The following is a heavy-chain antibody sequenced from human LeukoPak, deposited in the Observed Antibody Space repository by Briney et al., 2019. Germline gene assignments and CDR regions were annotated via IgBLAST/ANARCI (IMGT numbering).Heavy chain of an antibody. Sequence: PGGSLRLSCAASGFTVSSNYMSWVRQAPGKGLEWVSVIYSGGSTYYADSVKGRFTISRDNSKNTLYHQMNSLRAEDTAVYYCARVNSYYDFWSGYYTPDYFDYWGQGTLVTVSS. CDR3: ARVNSYYDFWSGYYTPDYFDY. V-gene: IGHV3-53*01. J-gene: IGHJ4*02. CDR2: IYSGGST. CDR1: GFTVSSNY. D-gene: IGHD3-3*01.